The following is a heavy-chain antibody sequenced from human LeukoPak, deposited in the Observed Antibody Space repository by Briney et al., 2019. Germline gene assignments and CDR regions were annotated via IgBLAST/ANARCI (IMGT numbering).Heavy chain of an antibody. V-gene: IGHV1-69*13. CDR3: ARDSGSYPYMDV. Sequence: ASVKVSCKASGGTFSSYAISWVRQAPGQGLEWMGGIIPIFGTANYAQKFQGRVTITADESTSTAYMELSRLRTEDTAVYYCARDSGSYPYMDVWGKGTTVTVSS. D-gene: IGHD1-26*01. CDR1: GGTFSSYA. CDR2: IIPIFGTA. J-gene: IGHJ6*03.